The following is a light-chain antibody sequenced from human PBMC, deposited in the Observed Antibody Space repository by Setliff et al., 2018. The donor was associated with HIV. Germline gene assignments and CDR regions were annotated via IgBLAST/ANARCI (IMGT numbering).Light chain of an antibody. Sequence: QEVIISCSGSSSNVGDNAVSWYQQFTGAAPKLLIYSTNLRPSGVPARFSGSKSGTSASLAISGLHSEDEADYFCASWDDSLNGYVFGTGTKVTVL. CDR2: STN. CDR3: ASWDDSLNGYV. J-gene: IGLJ1*01. CDR1: SSNVGDNA. V-gene: IGLV1-44*01.